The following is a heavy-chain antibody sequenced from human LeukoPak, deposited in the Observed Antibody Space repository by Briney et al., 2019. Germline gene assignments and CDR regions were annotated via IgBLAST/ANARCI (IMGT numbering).Heavy chain of an antibody. V-gene: IGHV3-43*02. J-gene: IGHJ4*02. CDR3: EKDRGGTNPLDY. CDR2: ISGNGGST. Sequence: GGSLRLSCAASGFTFDDYAMHWVRQAPGKGLEWVSLISGNGGSTYYADSVKGRFTISRDNSKNSLYLQMNSLRTEDTALYYCEKDRGGTNPLDYWGQGTLVTVSS. CDR1: GFTFDDYA. D-gene: IGHD1/OR15-1a*01.